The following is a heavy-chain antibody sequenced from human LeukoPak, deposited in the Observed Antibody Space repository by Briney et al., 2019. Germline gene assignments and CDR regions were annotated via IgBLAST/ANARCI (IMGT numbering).Heavy chain of an antibody. CDR1: GGTFSSYA. V-gene: IGHV1-69*04. J-gene: IGHJ4*02. D-gene: IGHD4-17*01. CDR3: ARDGLGTVTTFLERWHY. Sequence: SVKVSCKASGGTFSSYAIIWVRQAPGQGLEWMGRIIPILGIANYAQKFQGRVTITADKSTSTAYMELSSLRSEDTAVYYCARDGLGTVTTFLERWHYWGQGTLVTVSS. CDR2: IIPILGIA.